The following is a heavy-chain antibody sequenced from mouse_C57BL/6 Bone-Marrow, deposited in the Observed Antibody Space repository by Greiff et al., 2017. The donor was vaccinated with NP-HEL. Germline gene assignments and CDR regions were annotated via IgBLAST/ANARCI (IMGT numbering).Heavy chain of an antibody. Sequence: VQLQQSGPELVKPGASVKISCKASGYSFTSYYIHWVKQRPGQGLEWIGWIYPGSGTTKYNEKFKGKATLTADTSSSTAYMLLSSLTSEDSAVYYCADNTTVEDYWGRGTTLTVSA. D-gene: IGHD1-1*01. V-gene: IGHV1-66*01. J-gene: IGHJ2*01. CDR1: GYSFTSYY. CDR2: IYPGSGTT. CDR3: ADNTTVEDY.